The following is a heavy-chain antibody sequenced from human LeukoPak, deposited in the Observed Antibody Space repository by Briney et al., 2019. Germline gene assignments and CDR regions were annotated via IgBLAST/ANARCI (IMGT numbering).Heavy chain of an antibody. D-gene: IGHD2-2*03. J-gene: IGHJ2*01. CDR2: IYNSGTT. Sequence: PSGTLSLTCTVTSASISGTYYFWGWIRQSPGKGLEWIGSIYNSGTTYYNPSLKSRVTISVDTAKNQFSLKLSSVTTADTAVYYSMRVDVGLVPSSNFDLWGRGTVVTVSS. V-gene: IGHV4-39*01. CDR1: SASISGTYYF. CDR3: MRVDVGLVPSSNFDL.